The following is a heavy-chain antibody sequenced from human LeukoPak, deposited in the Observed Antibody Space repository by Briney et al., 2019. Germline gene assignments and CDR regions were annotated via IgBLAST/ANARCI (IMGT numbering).Heavy chain of an antibody. D-gene: IGHD6-13*01. CDR1: GFTFSSYA. CDR2: ISYDGSNK. Sequence: GGSLRLSCAASGFTFSSYAMHWVRQAPGKGLEWVAVISYDGSNKYYADSAKGRFTISRDNSKNTLYLQMNSLRAEDTAVYYCAREIPYNIAAFDYWGQGTLVTVSS. J-gene: IGHJ4*02. V-gene: IGHV3-30-3*01. CDR3: AREIPYNIAAFDY.